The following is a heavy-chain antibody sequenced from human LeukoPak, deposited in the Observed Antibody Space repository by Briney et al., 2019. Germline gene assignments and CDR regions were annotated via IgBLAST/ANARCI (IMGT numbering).Heavy chain of an antibody. V-gene: IGHV1-2*02. CDR3: YRGLRGSPAFDY. Sequence: ASEKVSCNASGYTFTSYYMHWVRHGHGQGPEWVGWINPNSGGTNNAQKFQGRVTMIRDTTISTAYMELMRLRSDDTAGEYCYRGLRGSPAFDYWGQGTLVTVSS. D-gene: IGHD2-2*01. CDR1: GYTFTSYY. CDR2: INPNSGGT. J-gene: IGHJ4*02.